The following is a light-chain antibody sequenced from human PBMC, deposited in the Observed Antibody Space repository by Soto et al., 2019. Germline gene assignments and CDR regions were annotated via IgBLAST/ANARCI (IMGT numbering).Light chain of an antibody. CDR3: CSYRGSSTFPYV. Sequence: QSVLTQPASVSGSPEQSITISCTGTSSDIGTYNLGSWYQQHPGKAPKLIIYEGSERPSGVSNRFSGSKFGNTASLTISGLLPEDEADYYCCSYRGSSTFPYVFGTGTKLTVL. V-gene: IGLV2-23*03. CDR2: EGS. CDR1: SSDIGTYNL. J-gene: IGLJ1*01.